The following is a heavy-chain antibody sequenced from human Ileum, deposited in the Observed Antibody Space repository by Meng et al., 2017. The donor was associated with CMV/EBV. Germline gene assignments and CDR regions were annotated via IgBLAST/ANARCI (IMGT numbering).Heavy chain of an antibody. CDR2: IYYSGYT. CDR3: ARGYMFYDLDP. V-gene: IGHV4-59*01. CDR1: GGSMNNYY. Sequence: ESLKISCTVSGGSMNNYYWSWIRQTPGKGLEWIGYIYYSGYTKYNPSLKSRVSISIDMSENKFSLNLKSVTAADTAVYYCARGYMFYDLDPWDQGTLVTVSS. J-gene: IGHJ5*02. D-gene: IGHD2-2*02.